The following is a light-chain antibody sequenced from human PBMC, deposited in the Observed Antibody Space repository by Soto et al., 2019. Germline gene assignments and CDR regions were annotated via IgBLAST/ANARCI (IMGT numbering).Light chain of an antibody. CDR2: EVN. Sequence: QSALTQPASVSGSPGQSITISCTGTSSDVGGHNYVSWYQQHPGKAPKNMIYEVNNGPSGVSDRFSGSKSGNTASLTISGLQAEDEAYYYCSSFTNSATVVFGGGTKVTVL. V-gene: IGLV2-14*01. CDR3: SSFTNSATVV. J-gene: IGLJ2*01. CDR1: SSDVGGHNY.